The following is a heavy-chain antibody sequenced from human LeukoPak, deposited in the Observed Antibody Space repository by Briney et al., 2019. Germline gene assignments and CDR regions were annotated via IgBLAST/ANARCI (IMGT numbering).Heavy chain of an antibody. Sequence: SETLSLTCTVSGGSFSSGSYYWSWIRQPPGKGLEWIGYIYYSGSTNYNPSLKSRVTISVDTSKNQFSLKLSSVTAADTAVYYCARSGSRLLWFGEYTAYGMDVWGQGTTVTVSS. CDR3: ARSGSRLLWFGEYTAYGMDV. D-gene: IGHD3-10*01. CDR1: GGSFSSGSYY. V-gene: IGHV4-61*01. CDR2: IYYSGST. J-gene: IGHJ6*02.